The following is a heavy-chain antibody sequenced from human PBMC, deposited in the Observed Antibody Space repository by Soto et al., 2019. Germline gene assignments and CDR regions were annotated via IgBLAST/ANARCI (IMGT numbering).Heavy chain of an antibody. CDR2: INSDGSST. Sequence: PRGSLRLSCAASGFTFSSYWMHWVRQAPGKGLVWVSRINSDGSSTSYADSVKGRFTISRDNAKNTLYLQMNSLRAEDTAVYYCARVGEYCSGGSCYVTFDYWGQGTLVTVSS. J-gene: IGHJ4*02. CDR3: ARVGEYCSGGSCYVTFDY. D-gene: IGHD2-15*01. V-gene: IGHV3-74*01. CDR1: GFTFSSYW.